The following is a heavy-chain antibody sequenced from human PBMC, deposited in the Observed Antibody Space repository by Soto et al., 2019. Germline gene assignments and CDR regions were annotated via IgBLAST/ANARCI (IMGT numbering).Heavy chain of an antibody. D-gene: IGHD3-9*01. CDR2: IYYSGST. Sequence: SETLSLTCTVSGGSISSYYLSWIRQPPGKGLEWIGYIYYSGSTSYNPSLKSRVTISVDTSKNQFSLKLSSVTAADTAVYYCAREDILTGYYPNWFDPWGQGTLVTVSS. CDR1: GGSISSYY. V-gene: IGHV4-59*12. CDR3: AREDILTGYYPNWFDP. J-gene: IGHJ5*02.